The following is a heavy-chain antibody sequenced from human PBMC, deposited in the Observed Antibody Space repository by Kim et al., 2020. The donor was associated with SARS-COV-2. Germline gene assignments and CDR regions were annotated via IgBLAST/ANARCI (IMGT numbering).Heavy chain of an antibody. CDR2: IYHNGRT. V-gene: IGHV4-61*01. CDR1: GDSVSSNSYY. CDR3: ARVGLYSGSYYFDF. D-gene: IGHD1-26*01. Sequence: SETLSLTCTVSGDSVSSNSYYWSWIRQPPGKGLEWIGYIYHNGRTNYNPSLKSRVTVSVDTSKNQFSLRLRSVTAADTAVYYCARVGLYSGSYYFDFWGQGTLGTVSS. J-gene: IGHJ4*02.